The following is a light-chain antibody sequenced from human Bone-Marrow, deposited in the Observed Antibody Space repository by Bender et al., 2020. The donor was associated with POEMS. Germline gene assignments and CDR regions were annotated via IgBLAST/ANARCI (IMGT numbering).Light chain of an antibody. CDR1: ISNIGSHF. J-gene: IGLJ3*02. CDR2: KNN. V-gene: IGLV1-44*01. CDR3: ATWHDSLNGWV. Sequence: QSALTQPPSASGTPGQRVSISCSGSISNIGSHFISWYQQFPKTAPQLLIYKNNQRPSGVPDRFSGSSSGTSASLAISALQSEDEGDYYCATWHDSLNGWVFGGGTKLAVL.